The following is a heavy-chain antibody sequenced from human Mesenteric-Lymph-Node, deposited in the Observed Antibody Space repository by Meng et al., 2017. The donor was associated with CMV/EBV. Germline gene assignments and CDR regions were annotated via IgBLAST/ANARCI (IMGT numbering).Heavy chain of an antibody. CDR3: ARSRGYCSGGSCLNLGMDV. CDR2: ITPFNGNT. J-gene: IGHJ6*02. Sequence: SVKVSCKASGYTFTYRYLHWVRQAPGQAIEWMGWITPFNGNTNYAQKFQDRATITRDRSMSTAYMELSSLRSEDTAMYYCARSRGYCSGGSCLNLGMDVWGQGTTVTVSS. V-gene: IGHV1-45*02. D-gene: IGHD2-15*01. CDR1: GYTFTYRY.